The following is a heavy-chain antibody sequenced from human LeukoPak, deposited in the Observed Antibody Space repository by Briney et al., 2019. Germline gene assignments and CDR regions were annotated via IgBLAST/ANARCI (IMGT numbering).Heavy chain of an antibody. Sequence: ASVKVSCKASGGTFSSYAISWVRQAPGQGLEWMGRIIPIFGTANYAQKFQGRVTITADESTSTAYMELSSLRSEDTAVYYCARSTTVTTSLYVYFDYWGQGTLVTVSS. CDR3: ARSTTVTTSLYVYFDY. V-gene: IGHV1-69*15. CDR1: GGTFSSYA. D-gene: IGHD4-17*01. J-gene: IGHJ4*02. CDR2: IIPIFGTA.